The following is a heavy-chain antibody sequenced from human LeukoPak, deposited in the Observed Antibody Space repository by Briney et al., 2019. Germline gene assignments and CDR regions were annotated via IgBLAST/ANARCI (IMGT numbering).Heavy chain of an antibody. CDR3: TKDDDSTSYYFDY. CDR1: GFTFSSYG. J-gene: IGHJ4*02. Sequence: GGSLRLSCAASGFTFSSYGMHWVRQAPGKGLEWVAFIRYDGSNKYYADSVKGRFTISRDNAKNTLYLQMNSLRAEDTAVYYCTKDDDSTSYYFDYWGQGTLVTVSS. D-gene: IGHD2-2*01. V-gene: IGHV3-30*02. CDR2: IRYDGSNK.